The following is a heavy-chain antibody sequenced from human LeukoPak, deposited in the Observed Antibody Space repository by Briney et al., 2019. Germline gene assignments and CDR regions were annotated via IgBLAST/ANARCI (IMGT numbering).Heavy chain of an antibody. CDR2: IKSKSYGGTT. CDR1: GGSFSGYY. V-gene: IGHV3-15*01. J-gene: IGHJ4*02. Sequence: ETLSLTCAVYGGSFSGYYWSWIRQPPGKGLEWVGRIKSKSYGGTTDYAAPVKGRFTISRDDSKKMVYLQMNSLETEDTAVYYCTTDPTAMAATFYYFDYWGQGTLVTVSS. D-gene: IGHD5-18*01. CDR3: TTDPTAMAATFYYFDY.